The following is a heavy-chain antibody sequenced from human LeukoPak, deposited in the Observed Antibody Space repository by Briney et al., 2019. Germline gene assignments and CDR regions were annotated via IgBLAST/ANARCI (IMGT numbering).Heavy chain of an antibody. J-gene: IGHJ6*02. D-gene: IGHD3-3*01. V-gene: IGHV4-61*02. CDR3: ARDRYDFWSGYYYYYGMDV. CDR2: SYTSGST. Sequence: SDTLSLICTVSGGSISSGSDYWGWVRQPAGRGLEWIGRSYTSGSTNYNPSLKSRVTISVDTSKNQFSLKLSSVTAADTAVYYCARDRYDFWSGYYYYYGMDVWGQGTTVTVSS. CDR1: GGSISSGSDY.